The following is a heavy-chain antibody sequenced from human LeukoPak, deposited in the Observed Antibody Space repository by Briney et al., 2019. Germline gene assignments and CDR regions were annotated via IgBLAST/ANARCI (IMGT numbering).Heavy chain of an antibody. CDR2: FYYSGST. CDR1: GGSFSTYY. CDR3: ARGQGGNYYLNYFDY. J-gene: IGHJ4*02. Sequence: SETLSLTCTVTGGSFSTYYWSWIRQPPGKGLELIGHFYYSGSTNYNPSLKSRVTISVDTSRNQFSLKLTSVPAADTAVYYCARGQGGNYYLNYFDYWGQGALVTVSS. V-gene: IGHV4-59*01. D-gene: IGHD1-26*01.